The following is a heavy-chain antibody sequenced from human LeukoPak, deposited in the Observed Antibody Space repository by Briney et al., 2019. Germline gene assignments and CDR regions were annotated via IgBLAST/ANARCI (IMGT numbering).Heavy chain of an antibody. Sequence: PGGSLGLSCAASGFTFSSYSMNWVRQAPGKGLEWVSSISSSSSYIYYADSVKGRFTISRDNAKNSLYLQMNSLRAEDTAVYYCARVLNYYGSGSYGYWGQGTLVTVSS. CDR3: ARVLNYYGSGSYGY. CDR2: ISSSSSYI. V-gene: IGHV3-21*01. D-gene: IGHD3-10*01. J-gene: IGHJ4*02. CDR1: GFTFSSYS.